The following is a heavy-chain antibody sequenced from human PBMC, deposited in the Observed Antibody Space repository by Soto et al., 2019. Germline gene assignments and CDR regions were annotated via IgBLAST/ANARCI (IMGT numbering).Heavy chain of an antibody. J-gene: IGHJ3*02. V-gene: IGHV4-59*01. CDR3: ARLDYDILTGYTPDAFDI. CDR1: GGSISSYY. D-gene: IGHD3-9*01. Sequence: SETLSLTCTVPGGSISSYYWSWIRQPPGKGLEWIGYIYYSGSTNYNPSLKSRVTISVDTSKNQFSLKLSSVTAADTAVYYCARLDYDILTGYTPDAFDIWGQGTMVTVSS. CDR2: IYYSGST.